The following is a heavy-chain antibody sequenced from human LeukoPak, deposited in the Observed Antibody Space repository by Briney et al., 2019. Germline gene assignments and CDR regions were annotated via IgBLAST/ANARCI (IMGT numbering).Heavy chain of an antibody. Sequence: KTGGSLRLSCAASGFTFINCALNGVRQVPGRGLEWVSSIDYDSSHIYYAASVRGRFTISRDNARNSVYLQMNSLRVEDTAVYYCARDPLRYLRVGHYDYWGQGTLVAVSS. CDR3: ARDPLRYLRVGHYDY. D-gene: IGHD3-9*01. CDR1: GFTFINCA. V-gene: IGHV3-21*01. J-gene: IGHJ4*02. CDR2: IDYDSSHI.